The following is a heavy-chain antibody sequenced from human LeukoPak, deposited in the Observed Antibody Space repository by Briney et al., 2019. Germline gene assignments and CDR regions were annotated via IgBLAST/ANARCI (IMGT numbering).Heavy chain of an antibody. CDR2: IYSGGST. Sequence: GGSLRLSWAAYGFTVSSNYMSWVRQAPGKGLEWVSVIYSGGSTYYADSVKGRFTISRDNSKNTLYLQMNSLRAEDTAVYYCAREGSGGPFDYWGQGTLVTVFS. J-gene: IGHJ4*02. D-gene: IGHD2-15*01. V-gene: IGHV3-53*01. CDR3: AREGSGGPFDY. CDR1: GFTVSSNY.